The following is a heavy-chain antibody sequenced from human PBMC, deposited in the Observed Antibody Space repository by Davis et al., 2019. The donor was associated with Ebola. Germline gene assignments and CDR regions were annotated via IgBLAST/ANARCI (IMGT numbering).Heavy chain of an antibody. CDR1: GFTFSSYA. V-gene: IGHV3-23*01. Sequence: PGGSLRLSCAASGFTFSSYAMSWVRQAPGKGLEWVSAISGSGGSTYYADSVKGRFSISRDNSKNTLYLQMNSLRAEDTAVYYCARDGAAGNYYYYGMDVWGQGTTVTVSS. J-gene: IGHJ6*02. CDR2: ISGSGGST. CDR3: ARDGAAGNYYYYGMDV. D-gene: IGHD6-25*01.